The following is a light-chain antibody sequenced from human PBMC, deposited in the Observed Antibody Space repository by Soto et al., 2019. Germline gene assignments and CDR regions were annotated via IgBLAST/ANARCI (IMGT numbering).Light chain of an antibody. J-gene: IGLJ3*02. CDR1: NSNIGAGYD. CDR2: GNS. Sequence: QSVLTQPPSVSGAPGQRVTISCTGYNSNIGAGYDVHWYQQLPGTAPKLLIYGNSNRPSGVPDRFSAAKSGTSASLAITGRQADDEADYYCRSYDSSLSGWVFGGGTKLTVL. CDR3: RSYDSSLSGWV. V-gene: IGLV1-40*01.